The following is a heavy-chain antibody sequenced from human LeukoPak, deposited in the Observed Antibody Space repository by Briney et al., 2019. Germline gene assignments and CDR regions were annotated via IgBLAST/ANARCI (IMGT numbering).Heavy chain of an antibody. CDR1: GYSFTTYD. V-gene: IGHV1-8*01. CDR3: AREVNTALSSDYFDY. Sequence: ASVTVSCKASGYSFTTYDVNWVRQATGRGLEWMGWMNPNSGDTGYAPRFQGRVTTTRDTSIGTAYLELSSLTSDDTAIYYCAREVNTALSSDYFDYWGQGTLVTVSS. J-gene: IGHJ4*02. CDR2: MNPNSGDT. D-gene: IGHD5-18*01.